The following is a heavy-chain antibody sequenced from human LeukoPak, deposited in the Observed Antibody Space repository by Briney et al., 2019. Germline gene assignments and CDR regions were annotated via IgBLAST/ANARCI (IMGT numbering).Heavy chain of an antibody. V-gene: IGHV3-23*01. D-gene: IGHD3-3*01. CDR3: AKPLSDYDFWSGYSNDAFDI. CDR1: GFTFSSYA. Sequence: GGSLRLSCAASGFTFSSYAMSWVRQAPGKGLEWVSAISGSGGSTYYADSVKGRFTISRDNSKNTLYLQMNSLRAEDTAVYYCAKPLSDYDFWSGYSNDAFDIWGQGTMVTVSS. CDR2: ISGSGGST. J-gene: IGHJ3*02.